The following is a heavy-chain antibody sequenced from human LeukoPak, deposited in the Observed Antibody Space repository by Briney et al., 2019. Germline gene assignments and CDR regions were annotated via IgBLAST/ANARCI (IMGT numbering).Heavy chain of an antibody. Sequence: TSETLSLTCTVSGGSISSYYWSWIRQPPGKGLEWIGYIYYSGSTNYNPSLKSRVTISVDTSKNQFSLKLSSVTAADTAVYYCARGSYGSGKNYYFDYWGQGTLVTVSS. D-gene: IGHD3-10*01. CDR2: IYYSGST. V-gene: IGHV4-59*01. CDR3: ARGSYGSGKNYYFDY. J-gene: IGHJ4*02. CDR1: GGSISSYY.